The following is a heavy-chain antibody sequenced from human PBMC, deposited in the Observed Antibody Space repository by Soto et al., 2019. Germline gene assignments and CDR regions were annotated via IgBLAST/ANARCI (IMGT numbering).Heavy chain of an antibody. CDR2: IYYSGST. Sequence: LETLSLTCTVSGGSISSYYWSWIRQPPGKGLEWIGYIYYSGSTNYNPSLKSRVTISVDTSKNQFSLKLSSVTAADTAVYYCARVTSYDFWSGYYTGYYYYYGMDVWGQGTTVTVSS. V-gene: IGHV4-59*01. J-gene: IGHJ6*02. CDR3: ARVTSYDFWSGYYTGYYYYYGMDV. CDR1: GGSISSYY. D-gene: IGHD3-3*01.